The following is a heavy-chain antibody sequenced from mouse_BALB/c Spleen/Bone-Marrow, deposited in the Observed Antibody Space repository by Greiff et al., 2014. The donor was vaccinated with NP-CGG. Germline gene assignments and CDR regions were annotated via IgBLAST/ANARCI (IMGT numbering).Heavy chain of an antibody. D-gene: IGHD1-1*01. CDR2: INPSSGYT. CDR3: ARSLRWYFDV. J-gene: IGHJ1*01. CDR1: GYTFTSYT. Sequence: VMLVESGAELARPGASVKMSCKASGYTFTSYTMHWVKQRPGQGLEWIGYINPSSGYTNYNQKFKDKATLTADKSSSTAYMQLSSLTSEDSAVYYCARSLRWYFDVWGAGTTATVSS. V-gene: IGHV1-4*01.